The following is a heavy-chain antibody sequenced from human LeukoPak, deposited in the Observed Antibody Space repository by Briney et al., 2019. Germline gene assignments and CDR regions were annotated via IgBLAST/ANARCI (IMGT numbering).Heavy chain of an antibody. CDR3: ARDRYYTADY. CDR2: MYSAGFT. Sequence: GGSLRLSCVVSGFTVSSNYMSWVRQAPGKGLEWVSVMYSAGFTYYADSVKGRFTISRDNSKNTLNLQMNSLRADDTAVYYCARDRYYTADYWGQGTLVTVSS. J-gene: IGHJ4*02. CDR1: GFTVSSNY. V-gene: IGHV3-53*01. D-gene: IGHD2-8*02.